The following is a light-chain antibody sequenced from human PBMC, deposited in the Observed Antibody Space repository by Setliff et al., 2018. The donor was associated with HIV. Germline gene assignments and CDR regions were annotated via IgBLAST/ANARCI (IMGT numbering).Light chain of an antibody. V-gene: IGLV2-23*02. CDR2: EVS. CDR3: CSYAGSSTYV. Sequence: QSVLTQPASVSGSPGQSITISCTGTSSDVGSYNLVSWYQQHPGKAPKLMIYEVSKRPSGVSYRCSGSKSGNTASLTISGLQAEDEADYYCCSYAGSSTYVFGTGTKVTVL. J-gene: IGLJ1*01. CDR1: SSDVGSYNL.